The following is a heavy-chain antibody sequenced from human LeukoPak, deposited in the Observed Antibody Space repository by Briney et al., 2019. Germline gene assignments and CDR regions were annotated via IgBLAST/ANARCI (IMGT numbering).Heavy chain of an antibody. CDR3: ARGASGSYVIDY. D-gene: IGHD1-26*01. V-gene: IGHV3-33*01. CDR2: IWYDGSNK. CDR1: GFTFSSYG. Sequence: GGSLRLSCAASGFTFSSYGMHWVRQAPGKGLEWVAVIWYDGSNKYYADSVKGRFTISRDNSKNTLYLQMNSLRAVDTAVYYCARGASGSYVIDYWGQGTLVTVSS. J-gene: IGHJ4*01.